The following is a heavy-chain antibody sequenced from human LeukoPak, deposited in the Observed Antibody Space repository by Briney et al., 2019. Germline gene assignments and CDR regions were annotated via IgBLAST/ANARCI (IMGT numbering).Heavy chain of an antibody. D-gene: IGHD4-17*01. CDR3: ARGTADEDYVWFDP. CDR2: TYYRSKWYN. CDR1: GDSVSSNSAA. V-gene: IGHV6-1*01. J-gene: IGHJ5*02. Sequence: SQTLSLTCAISGDSVSSNSAAWNWIRQTPSRGLEWLGRTYYRSKWYNDYAVSVKSRITINPDTSKNQFSLQLNSVTPEDTAVYYCARGTADEDYVWFDPWGQGTLVTVSS.